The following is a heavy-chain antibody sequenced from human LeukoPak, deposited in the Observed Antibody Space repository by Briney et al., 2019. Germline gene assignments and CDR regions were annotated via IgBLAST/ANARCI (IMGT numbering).Heavy chain of an antibody. CDR1: GFTFSSYD. D-gene: IGHD6-19*01. CDR2: ISYDESNK. V-gene: IGHV3-30*18. Sequence: GGSLRLSCAASGFTFSSYDMHWVRQAPGKGLDWVAVISYDESNKYYADFVKGRFTISRDNSKNTLYLQMNSLRAEDTAVYYCAKTLYSTGWSPLDYWGQGTLVTVSS. CDR3: AKTLYSTGWSPLDY. J-gene: IGHJ4*02.